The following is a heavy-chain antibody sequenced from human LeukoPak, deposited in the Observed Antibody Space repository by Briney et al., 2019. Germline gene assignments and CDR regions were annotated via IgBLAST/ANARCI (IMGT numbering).Heavy chain of an antibody. J-gene: IGHJ5*02. CDR2: IYYSGST. Sequence: SETLSLTCTVSGGSISSGGYYWSWIRQHPGKGLEWIGYIYYSGSTYFNPSLKSRVTISVDTSKNQFSLKLSSVTAADTAVYYCARSLSSSWFDPWGQGTLVTVSS. CDR1: GGSISSGGYY. D-gene: IGHD6-13*01. CDR3: ARSLSSSWFDP. V-gene: IGHV4-31*03.